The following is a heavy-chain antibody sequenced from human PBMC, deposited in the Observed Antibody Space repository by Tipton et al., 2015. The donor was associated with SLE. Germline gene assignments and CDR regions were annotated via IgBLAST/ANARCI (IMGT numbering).Heavy chain of an antibody. CDR1: GDSFSSTTYY. V-gene: IGHV4-61*02. J-gene: IGHJ4*02. Sequence: TLSLTCTVSGDSFSSTTYYWSWIRQPAGKGLEWIGRVYSTGSTTYNPSLESRLTISVDTSKNQFSLRLSSATAADTAVYYCARGRVSSTYYRHVNLDFWGQGTLVTVSS. D-gene: IGHD3-22*01. CDR2: VYSTGST. CDR3: ARGRVSSTYYRHVNLDF.